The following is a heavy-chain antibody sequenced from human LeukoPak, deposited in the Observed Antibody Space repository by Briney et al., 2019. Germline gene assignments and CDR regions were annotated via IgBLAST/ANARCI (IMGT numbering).Heavy chain of an antibody. D-gene: IGHD3-10*01. CDR1: GGSISSYY. V-gene: IGHV4-59*01. J-gene: IGHJ4*02. Sequence: SETLSLSCTVSGGSISSYYWRWIRQPPGKGLEWIGYISYSGSTNYNPSLKSRVTISVDTSKNQFSLKLNSVTAADTAVYYCARGEMYYYGSGTLVDYFDYWGQGTLVTVSS. CDR3: ARGEMYYYGSGTLVDYFDY. CDR2: ISYSGST.